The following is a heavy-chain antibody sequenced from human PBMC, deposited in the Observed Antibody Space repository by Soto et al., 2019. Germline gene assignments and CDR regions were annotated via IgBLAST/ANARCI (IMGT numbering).Heavy chain of an antibody. CDR1: GFTFSSYA. CDR3: AKDLRGYSGYVWDY. CDR2: ISGSGGST. V-gene: IGHV3-23*01. J-gene: IGHJ4*02. Sequence: GSLRLSCAASGFTFSSYAMSWVRQAPGKGLEWVSAISGSGGSTNYADSVKGRFTISRDNSKNTLYLQMNSLRAEDTAVYYCAKDLRGYSGYVWDYWGQGTLVTVSS. D-gene: IGHD5-12*01.